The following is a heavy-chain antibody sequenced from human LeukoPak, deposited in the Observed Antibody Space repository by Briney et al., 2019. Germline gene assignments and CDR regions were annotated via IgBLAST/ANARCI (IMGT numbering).Heavy chain of an antibody. Sequence: GASVKVSCKASGYTFTSYGISWVRQAPGQGLEWMGWISAYNGNTNYAQKLQGRVTMTTDTSTSTAYMELRSLRSDDTAVYYCARDPEDTVVVPAAISNWFDPWGQGTLVTVSS. J-gene: IGHJ5*02. CDR1: GYTFTSYG. CDR3: ARDPEDTVVVPAAISNWFDP. V-gene: IGHV1-18*01. D-gene: IGHD2-2*01. CDR2: ISAYNGNT.